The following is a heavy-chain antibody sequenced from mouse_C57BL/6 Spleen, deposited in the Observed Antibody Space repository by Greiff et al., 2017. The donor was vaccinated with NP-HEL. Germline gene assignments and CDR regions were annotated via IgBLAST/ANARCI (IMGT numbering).Heavy chain of an antibody. Sequence: EVQVVESEGGLVQPGSSMKLSCTASGFTFSDYYMAWVRQVPEKGLEWVANINYDGSSTYYLDSLKSRFIISRDNAKNILYLQMSSLKSEDTATYYCARAGGSSHYFDYWGQGTTLTVSS. D-gene: IGHD1-1*01. CDR2: INYDGSST. CDR3: ARAGGSSHYFDY. CDR1: GFTFSDYY. V-gene: IGHV5-16*01. J-gene: IGHJ2*01.